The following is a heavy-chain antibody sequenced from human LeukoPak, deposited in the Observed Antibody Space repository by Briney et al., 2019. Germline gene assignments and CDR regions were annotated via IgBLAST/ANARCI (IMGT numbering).Heavy chain of an antibody. D-gene: IGHD2-15*01. J-gene: IGHJ6*02. CDR3: AGEFRYCSGGDCENPHQNGIDV. CDR1: GYTFTTSG. V-gene: IGHV1-18*01. CDR2: VSGYNGNI. Sequence: ASVKVSCKASGYTFTTSGISGVRQAPGQGLEWMGWVSGYNGNINYAHRLHGRVAMTTDTSTSTAYMELRSLTYDETAGYYCAGEFRYCSGGDCENPHQNGIDVWGQGTTVTVSS.